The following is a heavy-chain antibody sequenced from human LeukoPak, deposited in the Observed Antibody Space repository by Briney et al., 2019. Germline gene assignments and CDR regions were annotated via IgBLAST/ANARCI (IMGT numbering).Heavy chain of an antibody. CDR3: ARRHRYHDLVNFDY. Sequence: RASETLSLTCTVSGYSISNSYYWGWIRQPPGKGLEWIGSIYYSGSTYYNPSLKSRVTISVDTSKNQFSLKLSSVTAADTAVYYCARRHRYHDLVNFDYWGQGTLVTVSS. CDR1: GYSISNSYY. J-gene: IGHJ4*02. V-gene: IGHV4-39*01. D-gene: IGHD4-23*01. CDR2: IYYSGST.